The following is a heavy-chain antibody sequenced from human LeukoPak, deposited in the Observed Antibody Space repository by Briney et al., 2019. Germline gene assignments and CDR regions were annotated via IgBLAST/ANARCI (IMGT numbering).Heavy chain of an antibody. CDR1: GFTVSSNY. CDR2: IYSGGST. CDR3: ARDRLYSSSSEDY. Sequence: GGSLRLSXAASGFTVSSNYMSWVRQAPGKGLEWVSVIYSGGSTYYADSVKGRFTISRDNSKNTLYLQMNSLRPEDTAVYYCARDRLYSSSSEDYWGQGTLVTVSS. V-gene: IGHV3-53*01. D-gene: IGHD6-6*01. J-gene: IGHJ4*02.